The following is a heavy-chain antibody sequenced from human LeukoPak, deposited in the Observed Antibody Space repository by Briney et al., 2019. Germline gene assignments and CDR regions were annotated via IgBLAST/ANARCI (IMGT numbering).Heavy chain of an antibody. Sequence: ASVKVSCKASGCTFTSYGISWVRQAPGQGLEWMGWISAYNGNTNYAQKLQGRVTMTTDTSTSTAYMELRSLRSDDTAVYYCARDPLHHYDFWSGPTPLDYWGQGTLVTVSS. V-gene: IGHV1-18*01. J-gene: IGHJ4*02. CDR3: ARDPLHHYDFWSGPTPLDY. D-gene: IGHD3-3*01. CDR1: GCTFTSYG. CDR2: ISAYNGNT.